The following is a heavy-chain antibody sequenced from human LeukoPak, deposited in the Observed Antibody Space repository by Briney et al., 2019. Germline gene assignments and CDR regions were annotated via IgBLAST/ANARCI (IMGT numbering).Heavy chain of an antibody. CDR2: MNPNTGRT. CDR1: RYAFTSYD. D-gene: IGHD3-10*01. V-gene: IGHV1-8*01. CDR3: ARLSQTPDYYTLGGYYYLGY. Sequence: ASVKVSCKASRYAFTSYDINWVREAAGHGLEWMGWMNPNTGRTGYAQKFQGRITMTRDTSINTAYMELTNLRSEDTAIYYCARLSQTPDYYTLGGYYYLGYWGQGTPVTVSS. J-gene: IGHJ4*02.